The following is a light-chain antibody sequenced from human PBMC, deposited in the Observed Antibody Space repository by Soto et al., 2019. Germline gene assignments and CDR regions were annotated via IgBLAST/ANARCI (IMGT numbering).Light chain of an antibody. CDR1: SSDVGGYNY. J-gene: IGLJ2*01. CDR2: DVI. V-gene: IGLV2-14*01. CDR3: SSYTSSSTRV. Sequence: QSVLTQPASVSGSPGKSITISCTGTSSDVGGYNYVSWYQQHPGKAPKLMIYDVINRPSGVSNRFSGSKSGNTASLTISGLQAEDEADYYCSSYTSSSTRVFGGGTKLTVL.